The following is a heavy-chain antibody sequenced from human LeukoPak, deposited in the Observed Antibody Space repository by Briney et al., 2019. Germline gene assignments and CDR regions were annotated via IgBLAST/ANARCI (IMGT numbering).Heavy chain of an antibody. J-gene: IGHJ4*02. D-gene: IGHD1-26*01. CDR3: AKDRKSGVWNYFDY. Sequence: PGGSLRLSCAASGFIFSSYAMTWVRQAPGKGLEWVSGIGGSGGSTYYVDSVKGRFTISRDNSENTLYLQMNSLRAEDTAVYYCAKDRKSGVWNYFDYWGQGTLVTVSS. CDR2: IGGSGGST. V-gene: IGHV3-23*01. CDR1: GFIFSSYA.